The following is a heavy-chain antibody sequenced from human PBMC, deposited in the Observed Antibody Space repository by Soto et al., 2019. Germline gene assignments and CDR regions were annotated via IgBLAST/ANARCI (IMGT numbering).Heavy chain of an antibody. D-gene: IGHD3-22*01. J-gene: IGHJ6*02. Sequence: PSETLSLTCSVSGGSISSGYYYWSWIRQPPGKGLEWIGNIYYSGNTYYNPSLKSRLIISIDTSKNQFSLKVGSVTPEDTAVYYCARDRVTMIVVVIPGDYYGMDVWGQGTTVTVSS. V-gene: IGHV4-30-4*01. CDR2: IYYSGNT. CDR1: GGSISSGYYY. CDR3: ARDRVTMIVVVIPGDYYGMDV.